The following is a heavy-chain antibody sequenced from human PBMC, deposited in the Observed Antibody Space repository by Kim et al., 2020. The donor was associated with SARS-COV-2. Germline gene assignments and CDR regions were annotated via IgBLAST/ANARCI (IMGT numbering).Heavy chain of an antibody. Sequence: GGSLRLSCAASGFTFSSYAMHWVRQAPGKGLEWVAVISYDGSNKYYADSVKGRFTIPRDNSKNTLYLQMNSLRAEDTAVFYCAGDMGKMAIMQPDYWGQGTLVTVSS. CDR3: AGDMGKMAIMQPDY. CDR2: ISYDGSNK. D-gene: IGHD2-21*01. J-gene: IGHJ4*02. V-gene: IGHV3-30*04. CDR1: GFTFSSYA.